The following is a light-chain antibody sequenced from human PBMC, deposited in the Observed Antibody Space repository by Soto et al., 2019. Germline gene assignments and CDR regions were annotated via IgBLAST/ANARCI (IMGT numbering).Light chain of an antibody. J-gene: IGKJ2*01. V-gene: IGKV1-5*03. Sequence: DIQMPQSPSTLSASVGDRVTITCRARQSITNCLAWYQQKPGKAPKLLIFDASSLRSGVPSRFSGSGSGTEFTLTISSLQPEDFATYYCQQHNPYSPYTFGQGTKLEIK. CDR1: QSITNC. CDR3: QQHNPYSPYT. CDR2: DAS.